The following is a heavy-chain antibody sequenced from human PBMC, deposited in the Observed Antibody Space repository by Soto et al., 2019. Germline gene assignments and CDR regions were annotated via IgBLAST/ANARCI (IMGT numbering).Heavy chain of an antibody. CDR1: GLGVRNNY. D-gene: IGHD3-10*01. Sequence: GGSLRLSCTAYGLGVRNNYMSWVRQAPGMGLEWDSVIYNDGTTYYADSVKGRFTLSRDTSKNTLSLQMDSLRAEDTAVYYCVRPLPSGRNYGMDVWGQGTTVTVSS. V-gene: IGHV3-53*01. CDR2: IYNDGTT. CDR3: VRPLPSGRNYGMDV. J-gene: IGHJ6*02.